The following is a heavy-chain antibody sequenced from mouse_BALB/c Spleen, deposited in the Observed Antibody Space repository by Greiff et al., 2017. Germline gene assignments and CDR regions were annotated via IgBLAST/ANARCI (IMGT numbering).Heavy chain of an antibody. CDR3: ARDGVLRYYYAMDY. D-gene: IGHD1-1*01. Sequence: VKLKESGPGLVAPSQSLSITCTVSGFSLTGYGVNWVRQPPGKGLAWLGMIWGDGSTDYNSALKSRLSISKDNSKSQVFLKMNSLQTDDTARYYCARDGVLRYYYAMDYWGQGTSVTVSS. J-gene: IGHJ4*01. CDR2: IWGDGST. V-gene: IGHV2-6-7*01. CDR1: GFSLTGYG.